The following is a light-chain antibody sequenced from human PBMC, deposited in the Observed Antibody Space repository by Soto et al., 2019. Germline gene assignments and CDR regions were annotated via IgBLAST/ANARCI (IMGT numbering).Light chain of an antibody. V-gene: IGKV1-33*01. CDR1: QDIRKY. CDR2: GAS. CDR3: QHYDHLPPFT. J-gene: IGKJ3*01. Sequence: DLQMTQSPSSLSASVGDRVTITCQASQDIRKYLSWYQQKPGRAPKLLIYGASNLETGVPARFTGSGVGTDFTFTISSLQPDDIATYYCQHYDHLPPFTFGPGTKVAIK.